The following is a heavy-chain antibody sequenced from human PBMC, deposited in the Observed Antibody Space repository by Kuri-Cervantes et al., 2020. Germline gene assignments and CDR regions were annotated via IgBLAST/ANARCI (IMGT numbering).Heavy chain of an antibody. CDR2: ISSSGSTI. CDR1: GFTFNSYA. J-gene: IGHJ3*02. D-gene: IGHD1-26*01. Sequence: LSLTCAASGFTFNSYAMTWVRQAPGKGLEWVSYISSSGSTIYYADSVKGRFTISRDNAKNSLYLQMNSLRAEDTAVYYCARPSGSYSLLDAFDIWGQGTMVTVSS. V-gene: IGHV3-48*03. CDR3: ARPSGSYSLLDAFDI.